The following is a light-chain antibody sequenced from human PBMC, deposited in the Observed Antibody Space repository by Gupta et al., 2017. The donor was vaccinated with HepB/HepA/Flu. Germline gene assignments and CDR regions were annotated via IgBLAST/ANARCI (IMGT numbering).Light chain of an antibody. Sequence: YELTQPPSVSVSPGQTARITCSGDTLPKQYAYWYQQKPGQAPVLVINKDTERPSGIPDRFSGSSSGTTVTLTISGVQAEDEADYYCQSADSNDKSPWVFGGGTKLTVL. J-gene: IGLJ3*02. CDR3: QSADSNDKSPWV. V-gene: IGLV3-25*03. CDR2: KDT. CDR1: TLPKQY.